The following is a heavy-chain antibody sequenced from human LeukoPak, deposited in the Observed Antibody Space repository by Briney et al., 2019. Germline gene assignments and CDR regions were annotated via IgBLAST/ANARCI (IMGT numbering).Heavy chain of an antibody. D-gene: IGHD3-3*01. V-gene: IGHV1-2*02. CDR2: INPNSGGT. Sequence: ASVKVSCKASGYTFTGYYMHWVRQAPGQGLEWMGWINPNSGGTNYAQKFQGRVTMTRGTSISTAYMELSRLRSDDTAVYYCARYGAIFGVVTRNKPFDYWGQGTLVTVSS. J-gene: IGHJ4*02. CDR3: ARYGAIFGVVTRNKPFDY. CDR1: GYTFTGYY.